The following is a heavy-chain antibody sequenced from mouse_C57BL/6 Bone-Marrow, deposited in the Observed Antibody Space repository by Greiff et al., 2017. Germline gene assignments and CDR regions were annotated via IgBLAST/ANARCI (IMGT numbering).Heavy chain of an antibody. D-gene: IGHD2-4*01. CDR3: DKLGGYDYLYDYAMEY. V-gene: IGHV2-5*01. J-gene: IGHJ4*01. Sequence: VQLQQSGPGLVQPSQSLSITCTVSGFSLTSYGVHWVRQSPGKGLAWLGVIWRGGSTDYNAAFMSRLGITKDTSKSQVFFKKNSLQADDTDIYYCDKLGGYDYLYDYAMEYWGKGTSVTVSS. CDR2: IWRGGST. CDR1: GFSLTSYG.